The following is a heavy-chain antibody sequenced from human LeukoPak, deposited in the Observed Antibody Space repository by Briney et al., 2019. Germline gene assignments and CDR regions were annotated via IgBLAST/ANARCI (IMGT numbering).Heavy chain of an antibody. V-gene: IGHV3-11*06. D-gene: IGHD6-19*01. J-gene: IGHJ4*02. CDR3: ASHGGDGSSGWQHDY. CDR1: GFTFSDYY. CDR2: ISSSSSYT. Sequence: PGGSLRLSCAASGFTFSDYYMSWIRQAPGKGLEWVSYISSSSSYTNYADSVKGRFTISRDNAKNSLYLQMNSLRAEDTAVYYCASHGGDGSSGWQHDYWGQGTLVTVSS.